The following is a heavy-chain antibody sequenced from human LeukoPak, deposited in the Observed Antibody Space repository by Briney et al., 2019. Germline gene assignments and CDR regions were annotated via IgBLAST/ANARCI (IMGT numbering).Heavy chain of an antibody. D-gene: IGHD3-16*01. Sequence: PSETLSLTCTVSGGSISSYYGSWIRHPPGKGLERIGYIYYSGSTNYNPSLKSRVTISVDTSKNQFSLKLSSVTAADTAVYYCARETSQKGAHCMDVWGKGTTVTISS. CDR3: ARETSQKGAHCMDV. J-gene: IGHJ6*03. CDR2: IYYSGST. CDR1: GGSISSYY. V-gene: IGHV4-59*01.